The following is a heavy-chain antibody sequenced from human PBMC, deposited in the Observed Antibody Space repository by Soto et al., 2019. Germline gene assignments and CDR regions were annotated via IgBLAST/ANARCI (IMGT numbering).Heavy chain of an antibody. CDR1: GYTFTSYE. V-gene: IGHV1-8*01. CDR2: MNPNSGDT. J-gene: IGHJ4*02. CDR3: ARGELLWFGELLR. D-gene: IGHD3-10*01. Sequence: QVQLVQSGAEVKKPGASVKVSCKSSGYTFTSYEINWVRQATGEGLGWMGWMNPNSGDTGYSQKFQGRVTMTRNTSITTAYMEQSRLRSEDTAVYYCARGELLWFGELLRWGQGTLVTVSS.